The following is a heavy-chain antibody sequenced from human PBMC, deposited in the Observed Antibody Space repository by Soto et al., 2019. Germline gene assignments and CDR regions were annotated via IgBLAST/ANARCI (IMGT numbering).Heavy chain of an antibody. D-gene: IGHD3-3*01. CDR1: GGSISSYY. V-gene: IGHV4-59*01. CDR2: IYYSGST. J-gene: IGHJ6*03. CDR3: ARDYDPWAYYYNMDV. Sequence: QVQLQESGPGLVKPSETRSLTCTVSGGSISSYYWNWIRQPPGKGLEWIGYIYYSGSTNYNPSLMSRVTISGDTSKNQFSLKLSAVTAADTAVYYCARDYDPWAYYYNMDVWGKGTTVTVSS.